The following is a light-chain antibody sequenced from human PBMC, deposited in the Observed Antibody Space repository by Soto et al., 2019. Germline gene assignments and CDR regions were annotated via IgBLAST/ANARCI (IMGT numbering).Light chain of an antibody. CDR3: SSYTSSSTYV. J-gene: IGLJ1*01. Sequence: QSALTQPASVSGCPGQSIAISCTGTSSDVGGYNYVSWYQQHPGKAPKLMVYDVSNRPSGVSNRFSGSKSGNTASLTISGLQAEDEADYYCSSYTSSSTYVFGTWTKVTVL. CDR2: DVS. CDR1: SSDVGGYNY. V-gene: IGLV2-14*01.